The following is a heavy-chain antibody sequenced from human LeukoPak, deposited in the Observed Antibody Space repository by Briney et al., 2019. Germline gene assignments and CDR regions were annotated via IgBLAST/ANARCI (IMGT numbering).Heavy chain of an antibody. Sequence: SETLSLTCTVSGGSISSYYWSWIRQPAGKGLEWIGRIYTSGSTNYNPSLKSRVTMSVDTSKNQFSLKLSSVTAADTAVYYCARDRAYDRSTLEWFDPWGQGTLVTVSS. CDR3: ARDRAYDRSTLEWFDP. CDR1: GGSISSYY. V-gene: IGHV4-4*07. D-gene: IGHD3-22*01. CDR2: IYTSGST. J-gene: IGHJ5*02.